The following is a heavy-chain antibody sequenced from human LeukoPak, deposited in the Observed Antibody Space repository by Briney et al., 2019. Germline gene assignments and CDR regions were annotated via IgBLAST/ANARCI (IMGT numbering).Heavy chain of an antibody. CDR3: ARQSSRYYDSSGYGDDAFDI. Sequence: SETLSLTCTVSGDSISGYYWSWIRQPPGKGLEWIGSIYYSGSTYYNPPLKSRVTISVDTSKNQFSLKLSSVTAADTAVYYCARQSSRYYDSSGYGDDAFDIRGQGTMVTVSS. V-gene: IGHV4-59*05. CDR2: IYYSGST. D-gene: IGHD3-22*01. J-gene: IGHJ3*02. CDR1: GDSISGYY.